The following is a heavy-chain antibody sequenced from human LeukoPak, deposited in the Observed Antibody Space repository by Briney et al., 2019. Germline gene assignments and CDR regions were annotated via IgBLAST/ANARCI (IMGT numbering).Heavy chain of an antibody. J-gene: IGHJ5*02. Sequence: SETLSLTCAVSGYSISSGYYWGWIQQPPGKGLEWIRRIYHSGSTYYNPALKSRVTISVDTSKNQFSLKLSSVTAADTAVYYCARSWISGPIQESVVWFDPWGQGTLVTVSS. V-gene: IGHV4-38-2*01. CDR2: IYHSGST. CDR3: ARSWISGPIQESVVWFDP. CDR1: GYSISSGYY. D-gene: IGHD2-2*03.